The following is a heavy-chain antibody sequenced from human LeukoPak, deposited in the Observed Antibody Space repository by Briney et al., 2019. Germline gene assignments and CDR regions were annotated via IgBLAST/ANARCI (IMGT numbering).Heavy chain of an antibody. V-gene: IGHV3-7*05. CDR3: ARGEIAYYYDSSGYSDY. CDR1: GFTFSSYW. Sequence: GGSLRLSCAASGFTFSSYWMSWVRQAPGKGLEWVANIKQDGSEKYYVDSVKGRFTISRDNAKNSLYLQMNSLRAEDTAVYYCARGEIAYYYDSSGYSDYWGQGTLVTVSS. J-gene: IGHJ4*02. D-gene: IGHD3-22*01. CDR2: IKQDGSEK.